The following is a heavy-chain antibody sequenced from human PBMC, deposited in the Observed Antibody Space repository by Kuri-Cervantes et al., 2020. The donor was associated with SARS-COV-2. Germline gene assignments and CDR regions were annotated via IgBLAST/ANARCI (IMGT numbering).Heavy chain of an antibody. CDR2: IYYSGNT. CDR1: GGSLSSRSYY. CDR3: ARDRSTHYFDY. J-gene: IGHJ4*02. V-gene: IGHV4-39*02. Sequence: SETLSLTCTVSGGSLSSRSYYWGWIRQPPGKGLESIGNIYYSGNTFYNPSLKSRVTISVDTSKNQFSLQLNSVTAADTAVYYCARDRSTHYFDYWGQGTLVTVSS.